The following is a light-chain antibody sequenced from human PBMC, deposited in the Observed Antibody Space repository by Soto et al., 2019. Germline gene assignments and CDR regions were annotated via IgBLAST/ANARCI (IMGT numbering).Light chain of an antibody. CDR1: ESINKY. Sequence: DIQMTQSPSSLSASIGDRVTITCRASESINKYVNWYQQKTGEAPKLLIYEASGLQSGVPARFSGSGSGTEFTLTISSLQGEDFATYYCQQSYSALLFAFGPGTKVDLK. CDR3: QQSYSALLFA. CDR2: EAS. J-gene: IGKJ3*01. V-gene: IGKV1-39*01.